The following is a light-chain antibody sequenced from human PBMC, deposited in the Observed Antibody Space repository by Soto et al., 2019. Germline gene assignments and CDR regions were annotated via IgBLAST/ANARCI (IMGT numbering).Light chain of an antibody. V-gene: IGKV3D-15*01. J-gene: IGKJ1*01. Sequence: IVLTHSPGTLSLSPWERATLSCRASQSVSSNYLAWYQQKPGQAPRLLIYDASSRATGIPARFSGSGSGTEFTLTISSLQSEDFAVYYCQQYNNWWTFGQGTKV. CDR3: QQYNNWWT. CDR1: QSVSSN. CDR2: DAS.